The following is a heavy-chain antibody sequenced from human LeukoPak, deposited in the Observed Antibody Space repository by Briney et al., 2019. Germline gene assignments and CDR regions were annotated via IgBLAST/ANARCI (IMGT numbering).Heavy chain of an antibody. CDR3: ASRSINWYRDNNWFDP. D-gene: IGHD6-13*01. CDR2: INSNSKTI. V-gene: IGHV3-48*01. CDR1: GFSFSDYS. Sequence: GGSLRLSCTACGFSFSDYSMNWVRQAPGKGPECLSYINSNSKTIWYADSVKGRFTVSRDNAKSSLYLQMNNLRVEDTAVYYCASRSINWYRDNNWFDPWGQGTLVTVSS. J-gene: IGHJ5*02.